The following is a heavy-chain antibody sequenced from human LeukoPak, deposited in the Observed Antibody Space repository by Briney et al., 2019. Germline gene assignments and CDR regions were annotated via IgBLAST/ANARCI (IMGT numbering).Heavy chain of an antibody. CDR2: ISAYNGNT. D-gene: IGHD3-9*01. CDR3: ARGSDYDILTGYYAPTDYYYYGMDV. Sequence: ASVKVSCKASGYTFTSYGISWVRQAPGQGLEWMGWISAYNGNTNYAQKLQGRVTMTTDTPTSTAYMELRSLRSDDTAVYYCARGSDYDILTGYYAPTDYYYYGMDVWGQGTTVTVSS. V-gene: IGHV1-18*01. J-gene: IGHJ6*02. CDR1: GYTFTSYG.